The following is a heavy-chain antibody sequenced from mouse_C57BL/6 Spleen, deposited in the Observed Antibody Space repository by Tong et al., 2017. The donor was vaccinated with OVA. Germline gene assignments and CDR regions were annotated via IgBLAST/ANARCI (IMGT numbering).Heavy chain of an antibody. Sequence: EVQLQESGAELVKPGASVKLSCKASGYTMNWVKQSHGKNLEWIGLINPYNGGTSYNQKFKGKATLTVDKSSSTAYMQLKSLTSEDSEVYYCARGDYRYDSFFDYWGQGTTLTVSS. J-gene: IGHJ2*01. CDR2: INPYNGGT. V-gene: IGHV1-19*01. CDR1: GYT. D-gene: IGHD2-14*01. CDR3: ARGDYRYDSFFDY.